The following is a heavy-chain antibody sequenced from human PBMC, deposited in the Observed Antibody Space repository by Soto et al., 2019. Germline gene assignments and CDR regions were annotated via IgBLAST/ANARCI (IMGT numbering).Heavy chain of an antibody. CDR1: GLTVNTNY. D-gene: IGHD3-16*01. CDR2: IESGGSI. V-gene: IGHV3-53*01. CDR3: AGTPFGKDAFKI. Sequence: EVQLVESGGGLIHPGGSLRLSCAASGLTVNTNYMSWVRQSPGKGLEWVSLIESGGSIYYADSVKGRFTISRDIFKNTLSLQINGLGVEERAVYSCAGTPFGKDAFKIWGKGTLVTVSS. J-gene: IGHJ3*02.